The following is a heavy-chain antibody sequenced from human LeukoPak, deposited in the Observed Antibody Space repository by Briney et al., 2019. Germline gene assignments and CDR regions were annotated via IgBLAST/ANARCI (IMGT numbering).Heavy chain of an antibody. D-gene: IGHD2-15*01. CDR2: INHSGST. CDR3: ARGQIVVVVAATFNWFDP. Sequence: PSETLSLTCAVYGGSFSVYYWSWIRQPPGKGLEWIGEINHSGSTNYNPSLKSRVTISVDTSKNQFSLKLSSVTAADTAVYYCARGQIVVVVAATFNWFDPWGQGTLVTVSS. V-gene: IGHV4-34*01. CDR1: GGSFSVYY. J-gene: IGHJ5*02.